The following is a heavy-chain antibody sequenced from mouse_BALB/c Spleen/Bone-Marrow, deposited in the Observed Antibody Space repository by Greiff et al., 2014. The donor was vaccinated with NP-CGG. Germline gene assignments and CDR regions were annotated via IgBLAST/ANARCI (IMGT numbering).Heavy chain of an antibody. D-gene: IGHD1-1*01. CDR3: NALLRKEAMDY. CDR2: IDPENGDT. Sequence: VQLQQPGAELVGSGASVKLSCTASGFNIKDYYIHWVKQRPEQGLEWIGWIDPENGDTGYAPKFQGKATMTADTSANTAYLHLSSLTSEDTAVYYCNALLRKEAMDYWGQGTSVTVSS. V-gene: IGHV14-4*02. J-gene: IGHJ4*01. CDR1: GFNIKDYY.